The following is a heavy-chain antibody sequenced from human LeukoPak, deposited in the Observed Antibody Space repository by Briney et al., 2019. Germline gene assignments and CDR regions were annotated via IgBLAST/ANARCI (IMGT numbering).Heavy chain of an antibody. CDR3: ARADPGDAFDI. CDR1: SASISSGGYY. CDR2: ILYSGTT. Sequence: SETLSLTCTVSSASISSGGYYWSWIRQPPGKGLEWIAYILYSGTTYNNPSLKSRLTTSMNTSKNQFSLTLSSVTAADTAVYYCARADPGDAFDIWGQGTMVTVSS. J-gene: IGHJ3*02. V-gene: IGHV4-30-4*08.